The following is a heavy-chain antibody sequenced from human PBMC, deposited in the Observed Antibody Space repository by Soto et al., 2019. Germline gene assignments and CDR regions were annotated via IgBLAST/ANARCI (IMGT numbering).Heavy chain of an antibody. D-gene: IGHD3-9*01. CDR2: IKQDGSEK. CDR1: GFTFSSYW. Sequence: GGPRLSCAASGFTFSSYWMSWARQAPGKGLEWVANIKQDGSEKYYVDSVKGRFTISRDNAKNSLYLQMNSLRAEDTAVYYCARTTYYDILTGHSDAFDIWGQGTMVTVSS. J-gene: IGHJ3*02. V-gene: IGHV3-7*01. CDR3: ARTTYYDILTGHSDAFDI.